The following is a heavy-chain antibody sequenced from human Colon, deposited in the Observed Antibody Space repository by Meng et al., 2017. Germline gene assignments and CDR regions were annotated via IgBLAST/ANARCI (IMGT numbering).Heavy chain of an antibody. J-gene: IGHJ4*02. Sequence: QEPCHGRLRHSGPLSLTASVSVDSISGNYWTWIRQPAGKGLEWIGRIYFSGSTNYNPSLKSRVTMSVDTSKNQFSLNLNSVTAADTAVYYCARDQKDSSGRNFDYWGQGTLVTVSS. V-gene: IGHV4-4*07. CDR2: IYFSGST. D-gene: IGHD6-19*01. CDR3: ARDQKDSSGRNFDY. CDR1: VDSISGNY.